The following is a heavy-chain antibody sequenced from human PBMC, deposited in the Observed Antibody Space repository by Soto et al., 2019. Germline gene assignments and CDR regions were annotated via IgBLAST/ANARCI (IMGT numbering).Heavy chain of an antibody. V-gene: IGHV4-59*01. CDR1: GGSISSYY. J-gene: IGHJ3*02. CDR2: IYYSGST. Sequence: PSETLSLTCTVSGGSISSYYWGWIRQPPGKGLEWIGYIYYSGSTNYNPSLKSRVTISVDTSKNQFSLKLSSVTAADTAVYYCARDRKTYYYDSSGYSNAFDIWGQGTMVTVSS. CDR3: ARDRKTYYYDSSGYSNAFDI. D-gene: IGHD3-22*01.